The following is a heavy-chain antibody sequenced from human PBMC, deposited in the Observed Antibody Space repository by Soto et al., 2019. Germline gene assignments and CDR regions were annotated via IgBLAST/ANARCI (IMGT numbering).Heavy chain of an antibody. CDR2: ISAYNGNA. Sequence: VASVKVSCKASGYTFTSYGISWVRRAPGQGLEWMGWISAYNGNANYAQKLQGRVTMTTDTSTSTAYMELRSLRSDDTAVYYCARDVVVCGGKSCAFGIWGQGTXVTV. D-gene: IGHD2-21*01. CDR1: GYTFTSYG. J-gene: IGHJ3*02. V-gene: IGHV1-18*01. CDR3: ARDVVVCGGKSCAFGI.